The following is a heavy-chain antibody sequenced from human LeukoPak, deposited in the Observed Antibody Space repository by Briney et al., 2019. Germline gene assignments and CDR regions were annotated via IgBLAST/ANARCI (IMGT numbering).Heavy chain of an antibody. CDR2: ISGSGGST. CDR1: GFTFSSYA. Sequence: GGSLRLSCAASGFTFSSYAMSWVRQAPGKGLEWVSAISGSGGSTYYADSVKGRFTISRDNSKNTLYLQMNSLRAEDTAVYYRAKGLDYYGSGSYYNHYGMDVWGQGTTVTVSS. CDR3: AKGLDYYGSGSYYNHYGMDV. J-gene: IGHJ6*02. D-gene: IGHD3-10*01. V-gene: IGHV3-23*01.